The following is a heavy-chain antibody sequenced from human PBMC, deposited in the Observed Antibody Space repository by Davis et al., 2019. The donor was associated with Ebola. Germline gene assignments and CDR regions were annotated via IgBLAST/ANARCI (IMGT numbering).Heavy chain of an antibody. CDR3: ARGRGKWPHIAFDV. V-gene: IGHV4-34*01. CDR1: GGSFSGFY. J-gene: IGHJ3*01. Sequence: PSETLSLTCTVYGGSFSGFYWSWLRQPPGKGLEWIGEITHSGSTTYNPSLKSRVTISVDTSKNHFSLKLNSVTAADTAVYYCARGRGKWPHIAFDVWGRGTMVTVSS. D-gene: IGHD3-16*01. CDR2: ITHSGST.